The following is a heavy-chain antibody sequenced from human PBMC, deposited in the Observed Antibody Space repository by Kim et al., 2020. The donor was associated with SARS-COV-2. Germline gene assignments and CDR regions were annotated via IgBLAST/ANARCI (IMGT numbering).Heavy chain of an antibody. CDR2: INTNTGNP. CDR3: ARDRRDFWSGYYDYYYMDV. CDR1: GYTFTSYA. D-gene: IGHD3-3*01. J-gene: IGHJ6*03. Sequence: ASVKVSCKASGYTFTSYAMNWVRQAPGQGLEWMGWINTNTGNPTYAQGFTGRFVFSLDTSVNTAYLQISSLKAEDTAVYYCARDRRDFWSGYYDYYYMDVWGEGTTVTVSS. V-gene: IGHV7-4-1*02.